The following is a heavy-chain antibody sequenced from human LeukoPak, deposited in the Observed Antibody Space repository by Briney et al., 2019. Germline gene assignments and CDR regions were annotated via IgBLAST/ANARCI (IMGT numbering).Heavy chain of an antibody. D-gene: IGHD2-2*01. CDR2: IYYSGST. CDR1: GGSTSSYY. V-gene: IGHV4-59*01. J-gene: IGHJ6*03. Sequence: PSETLSLTCTVSGGSTSSYYWSWIRQPPGKGLEWIGYIYYSGSTNYNPSLKSRVTISVDTSKNQFSLKLSSVTAADTAVYYCARGGVVVPAAIGSYYMDVWGKGTTVTVSS. CDR3: ARGGVVVPAAIGSYYMDV.